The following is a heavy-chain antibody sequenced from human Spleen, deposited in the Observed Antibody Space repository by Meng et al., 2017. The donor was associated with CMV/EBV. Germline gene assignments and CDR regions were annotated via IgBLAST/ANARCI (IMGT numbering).Heavy chain of an antibody. Sequence: GSLRLFCVVSGFTFSTSPMHWVRQAPGTGLEWVAISWPDGHSEHYADSVKGRFTISRDNSRNTLYLQLNSLKTEDTAVYYCAQSQNDWGQGTLVTVSS. J-gene: IGHJ4*02. V-gene: IGHV3-30*02. CDR3: AQSQND. CDR1: GFTFSTSP. CDR2: SWPDGHSE.